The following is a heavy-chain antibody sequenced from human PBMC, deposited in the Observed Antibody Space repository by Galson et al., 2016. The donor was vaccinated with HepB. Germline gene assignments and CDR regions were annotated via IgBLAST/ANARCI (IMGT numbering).Heavy chain of an antibody. V-gene: IGHV5-51*01. J-gene: IGHJ2*01. CDR1: GYNFANFW. CDR3: AGSTAVARGLWFFDL. CDR2: TFPDDSDT. D-gene: IGHD4-23*01. Sequence: QSGAEVKKPGESLKISCQGDGYNFANFWIAWVRRMPGKGLEWMGITFPDDSDTRYSPSFQGQVTISADKSISTAYLSWRTLKPSDTAMYYCAGSTAVARGLWFFDLWGRGTLVTVSS.